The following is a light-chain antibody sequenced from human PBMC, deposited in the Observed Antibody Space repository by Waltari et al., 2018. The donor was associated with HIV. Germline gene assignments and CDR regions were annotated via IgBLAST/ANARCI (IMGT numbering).Light chain of an antibody. CDR2: EVT. V-gene: IGLV2-14*03. J-gene: IGLJ2*01. CDR3: SSYANTNSVI. CDR1: TSDVGSYNF. Sequence: QSALTQPASVSGSPGQSITISCSGTTSDVGSYNFVSWYPKHPGKAPKLMTHEVTNRASGAATRFAGSKSGKTAYLTISGLQTEDEADYYCSSYANTNSVIFGGGTKLTVL.